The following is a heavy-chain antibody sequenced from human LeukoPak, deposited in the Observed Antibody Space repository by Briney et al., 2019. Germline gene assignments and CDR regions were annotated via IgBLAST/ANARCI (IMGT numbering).Heavy chain of an antibody. Sequence: PGGTLRLSCAASEFTFSNHGMNWVRQAPGKGLEWVSGISGNGDITYYVDSVKGRFTISRDNSKNTLYLQMNSLRAEDTAIYYCAKDDAWLRFLYWGQGTLVTVSS. J-gene: IGHJ4*02. CDR3: AKDDAWLRFLY. CDR1: EFTFSNHG. V-gene: IGHV3-23*01. D-gene: IGHD5-12*01. CDR2: ISGNGDIT.